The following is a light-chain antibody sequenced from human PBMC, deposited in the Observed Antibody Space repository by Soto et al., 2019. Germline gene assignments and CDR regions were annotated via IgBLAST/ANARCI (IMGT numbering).Light chain of an antibody. Sequence: GDRVTITCRASQSIGGFLNWYQQKLGKAPKLLIYAASSLQSGVPSRFSGSGSGTDFTLTISSLQPEDFATYYCQQLNSYLLTFGGGTKVDI. CDR3: QQLNSYLLT. CDR2: AAS. V-gene: IGKV1-39*01. CDR1: QSIGGF. J-gene: IGKJ4*01.